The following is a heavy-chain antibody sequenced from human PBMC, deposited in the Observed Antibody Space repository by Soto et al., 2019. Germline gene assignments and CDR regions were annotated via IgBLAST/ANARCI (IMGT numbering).Heavy chain of an antibody. D-gene: IGHD3-3*01. CDR1: GYIFTNYG. CDR2: ISSYHGNT. Sequence: QVQLVQSGPEVKKPGASVKVSCKASGYIFTNYGITWVRQAPGQGLEWMGWISSYHGNTNYPQKFQGRVTMTTDISTTMTYLEVRRLTSDEPAVYYCARSFRYDCWSGSTSRTYSFDYWCQGTLVTVSS. CDR3: ARSFRYDCWSGSTSRTYSFDY. V-gene: IGHV1-18*01. J-gene: IGHJ4*02.